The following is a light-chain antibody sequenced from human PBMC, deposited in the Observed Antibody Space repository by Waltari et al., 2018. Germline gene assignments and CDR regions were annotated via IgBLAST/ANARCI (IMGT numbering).Light chain of an antibody. CDR1: QSVLYSSNNKNY. V-gene: IGKV4-1*01. CDR2: WAS. CDR3: QQYGGSPRIFT. Sequence: DIVMTQSPDSLAVSLGERATINCKSSQSVLYSSNNKNYLAWYQQKPGQPPKLLFYWASTRESGVPDRFSGGGSGTDFTLTISRLEPEDFAVYYCQQYGGSPRIFTFGAGTKVEIK. J-gene: IGKJ3*01.